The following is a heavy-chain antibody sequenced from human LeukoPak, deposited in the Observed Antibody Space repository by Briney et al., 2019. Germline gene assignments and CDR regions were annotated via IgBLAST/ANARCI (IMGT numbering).Heavy chain of an antibody. CDR1: GGSFSGYY. D-gene: IGHD6-19*01. CDR3: ARDPGSSGWWGAFDI. Sequence: SETLSLTCAVYGGSFSGYYWSWIRQPPGKGLEWIGEINHSGSTSYNPSLKSRVTISVDTSKNQFSLKLSSVAAADTAVYYCARDPGSSGWWGAFDIWGQGTMVTVSS. V-gene: IGHV4-34*01. J-gene: IGHJ3*02. CDR2: INHSGST.